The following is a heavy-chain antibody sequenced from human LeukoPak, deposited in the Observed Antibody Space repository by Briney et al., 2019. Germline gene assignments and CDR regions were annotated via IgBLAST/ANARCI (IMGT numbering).Heavy chain of an antibody. CDR3: TSQKGRAFDI. J-gene: IGHJ3*02. V-gene: IGHV3-23*01. Sequence: GGTLRLSCAASGFTFSSYGMIWVRQAPGKGLEWVSVISGSGGSTYYADSVKGRFTISRDDSKNTAYLQMNSLKTEDTAVYYCTSQKGRAFDIWGQGTMVTVSS. CDR1: GFTFSSYG. CDR2: ISGSGGST.